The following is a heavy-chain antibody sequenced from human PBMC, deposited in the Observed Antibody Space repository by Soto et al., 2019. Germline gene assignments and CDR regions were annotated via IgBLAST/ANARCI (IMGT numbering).Heavy chain of an antibody. J-gene: IGHJ4*02. CDR2: ILYDGSNT. V-gene: IGHV3-33*05. CDR3: ARGFAIDY. Sequence: ESGGGVVQPGRSLRLSCAASGFIFSSYGMHWVRQAPGKGLEWVAGILYDGSNTYYADSVKGRFTISRDNSKNTMYLQMNSLRAEDTAVYYCARGFAIDYWGQGTLVTVSS. D-gene: IGHD3-10*01. CDR1: GFIFSSYG.